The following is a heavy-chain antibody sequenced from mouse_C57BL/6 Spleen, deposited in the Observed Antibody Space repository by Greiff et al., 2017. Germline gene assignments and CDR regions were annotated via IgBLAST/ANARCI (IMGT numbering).Heavy chain of an antibody. CDR3: ARSPLNWDGAMDY. Sequence: VQLQQSGPELVKPGASVKISCKASGYSFTGYYMNWVKQSPEKSLEWIGEINPSTGGTTYNQKFKAKATLTVDKSSSTAYMQLKSLTSEDSAVYYCARSPLNWDGAMDYWGQGTSVTVSS. V-gene: IGHV1-42*01. J-gene: IGHJ4*01. D-gene: IGHD4-1*02. CDR2: INPSTGGT. CDR1: GYSFTGYY.